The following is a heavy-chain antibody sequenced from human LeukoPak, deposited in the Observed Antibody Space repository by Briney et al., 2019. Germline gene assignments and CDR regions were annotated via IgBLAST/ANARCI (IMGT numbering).Heavy chain of an antibody. D-gene: IGHD6-19*01. V-gene: IGHV1-69*13. J-gene: IGHJ4*02. CDR1: GGTFSSYA. CDR2: IIPIFGTA. CDR3: ARVPYSSGWFDY. Sequence: ASVKVSCKASGGTFSSYAISWVRQAPGQGLEWMGGIIPIFGTANYAQKFQGRVTITAGESTSTAYMELSSLRSEDTAVYYCARVPYSSGWFDYWGQGTLVTVSS.